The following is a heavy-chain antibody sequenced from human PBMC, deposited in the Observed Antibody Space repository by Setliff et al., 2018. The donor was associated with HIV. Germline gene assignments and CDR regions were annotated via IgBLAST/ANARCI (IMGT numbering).Heavy chain of an antibody. D-gene: IGHD2-8*01. V-gene: IGHV3-7*03. CDR2: IKKDGSEK. J-gene: IGHJ4*02. Sequence: GGSLRLSCEASGFTLSNFWMSWVRQAPGKGLEWVANIKKDGSEKYYVDSVKGRFTISRDNSKNTLYLQMNSLRAEDTAVYYCAKDPPTLQWAFDYWGQGTLVTVSS. CDR1: GFTLSNFW. CDR3: AKDPPTLQWAFDY.